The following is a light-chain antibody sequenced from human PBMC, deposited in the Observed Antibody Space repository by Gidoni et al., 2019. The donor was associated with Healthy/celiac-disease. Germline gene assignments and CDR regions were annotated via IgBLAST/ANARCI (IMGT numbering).Light chain of an antibody. V-gene: IGLV2-23*01. CDR1: SSDVGSYNL. CDR3: CSYAGSSPV. J-gene: IGLJ2*01. CDR2: EGS. Sequence: QSALTQPASVSGSPGKSITISCTGTSSDVGSYNLVSWYQQHPGKAPKLMIYEGSKRPSGVSNRCSGSKSGNTASLTISGLQDEDEADYYCCSYAGSSPVFGGGTKLTVL.